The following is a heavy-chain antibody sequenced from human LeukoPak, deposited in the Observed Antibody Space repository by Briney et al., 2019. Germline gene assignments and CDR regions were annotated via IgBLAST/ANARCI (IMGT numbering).Heavy chain of an antibody. CDR2: ISGSGGDT. J-gene: IGHJ4*02. D-gene: IGHD2-2*01. CDR3: ATAYQLLNLFDF. CDR1: GFIFSSYA. Sequence: GGSLRLSCAASGFIFSSYAMSWVRQAPGKGLEWVSAISGSGGDTYYADSVKGRFTMSRDNFKNTLYLQMNSLRGEDTAVYYCATAYQLLNLFDFWGQGTLVTVSS. V-gene: IGHV3-23*01.